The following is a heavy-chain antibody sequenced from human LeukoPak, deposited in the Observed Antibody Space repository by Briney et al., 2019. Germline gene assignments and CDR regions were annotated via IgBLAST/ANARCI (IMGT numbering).Heavy chain of an antibody. CDR3: ARDLNQGLTGYFY. J-gene: IGHJ4*02. CDR2: ISYDGSNK. V-gene: IGHV3-30*09. D-gene: IGHD3-9*01. CDR1: GYTFSSYA. Sequence: GRSLRLSCAASGYTFSSYAMHWVRQAPGKGLEGEAVISYDGSNKFYADSVKGRFAISRDNSKNTLYLQMSSLRAEDTAVYYCARDLNQGLTGYFYWGQGTLVAVSS.